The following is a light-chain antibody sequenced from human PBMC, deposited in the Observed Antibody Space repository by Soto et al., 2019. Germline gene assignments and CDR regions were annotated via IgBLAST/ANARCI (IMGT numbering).Light chain of an antibody. CDR2: GAS. Sequence: EIVLPQSPGTLSLSPGERATLSCRASQRVSSSYLAWYQQKPGQAPRLLIYGASSRATGIPDRFSGSGSGTDFTLTSSRMVHEEFAVYYCQQYGSSPYTFGQGTKLEIK. V-gene: IGKV3-20*01. CDR1: QRVSSSY. CDR3: QQYGSSPYT. J-gene: IGKJ2*01.